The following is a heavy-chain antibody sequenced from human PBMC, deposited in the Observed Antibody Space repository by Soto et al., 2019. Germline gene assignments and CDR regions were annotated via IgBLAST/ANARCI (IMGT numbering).Heavy chain of an antibody. V-gene: IGHV3-33*01. CDR2: IWYDGSNK. CDR1: GFTFSSYG. CDR3: ARSPSGWDDWYFDL. J-gene: IGHJ2*01. D-gene: IGHD6-19*01. Sequence: QEQLVESGGGVVQPGRSLRLSCAASGFTFSSYGMHWVRQAPGKGMEWVAVIWYDGSNKYYVESVKGRFTISRDNSKNTLYLQMHSLRAEDTAVYYCARSPSGWDDWYFDLWGRGTLVTVSS.